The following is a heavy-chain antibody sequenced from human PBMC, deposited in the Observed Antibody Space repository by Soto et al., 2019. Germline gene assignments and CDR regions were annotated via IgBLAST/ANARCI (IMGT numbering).Heavy chain of an antibody. CDR1: GGTFSSYA. CDR2: IIPIFGTA. J-gene: IGHJ4*02. CDR3: ARDLAAGLDFEY. D-gene: IGHD6-13*01. Sequence: WASVKVSCKASGGTFSSYAISWVRQAPGQVLEWLGGIIPIFGTANYAQKFQGRVTITADESTSTAYIELSSLISEDTPVYYCARDLAAGLDFEYWGQGTMVTVSS. V-gene: IGHV1-69*13.